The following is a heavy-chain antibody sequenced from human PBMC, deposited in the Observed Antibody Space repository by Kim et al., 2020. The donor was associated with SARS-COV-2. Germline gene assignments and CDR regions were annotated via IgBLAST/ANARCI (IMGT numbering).Heavy chain of an antibody. J-gene: IGHJ6*02. CDR3: ARDPRLGGSGSYYLDVYYYYYGIDV. Sequence: SVKVSCKASGGTFSSYAISWVRQAPGQGLEWMGGIIPIFGTANYAQKFQGRVTITADESTSTAYMELSSLRSEDTAVYYCARDPRLGGSGSYYLDVYYYYYGIDVWGQGTTVTVSS. CDR2: IIPIFGTA. V-gene: IGHV1-69*13. CDR1: GGTFSSYA. D-gene: IGHD3-10*01.